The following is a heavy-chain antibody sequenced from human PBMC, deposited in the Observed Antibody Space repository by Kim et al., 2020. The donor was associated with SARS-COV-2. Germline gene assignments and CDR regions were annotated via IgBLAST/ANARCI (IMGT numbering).Heavy chain of an antibody. D-gene: IGHD3-9*01. J-gene: IGHJ6*02. CDR3: ARVDYDILTGGYYYGMDV. Sequence: SETLSLTCTVSGGSISSGDYYWSWIRQPPGKGLEWIGYIYYSGSTYYNPYLKSRVTISVDTSKNQFSLKLSSVTAADTAVYYCARVDYDILTGGYYYGMDVWGQGTTVTVSS. CDR1: GGSISSGDYY. CDR2: IYYSGST. V-gene: IGHV4-30-4*01.